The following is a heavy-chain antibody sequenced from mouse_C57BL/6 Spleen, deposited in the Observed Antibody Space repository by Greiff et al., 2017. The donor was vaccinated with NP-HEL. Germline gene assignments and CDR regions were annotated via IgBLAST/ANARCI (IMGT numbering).Heavy chain of an antibody. D-gene: IGHD1-1*01. Sequence: VQLKESGTVLARPGASVKMSCKTSGYTFTSYWMHWVKQRPGQGLEWIGAIYPGNSDTSYNQKFKGKAKLTAVTSASTAYMELSSLTTEDSAVYYCRIYYYGSSYFDYWGQGTTLTVSS. V-gene: IGHV1-5*01. J-gene: IGHJ2*01. CDR1: GYTFTSYW. CDR3: RIYYYGSSYFDY. CDR2: IYPGNSDT.